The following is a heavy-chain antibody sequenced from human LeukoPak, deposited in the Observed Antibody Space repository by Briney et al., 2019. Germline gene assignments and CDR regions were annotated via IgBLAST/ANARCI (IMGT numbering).Heavy chain of an antibody. CDR2: ISSSSSYI. CDR3: ARDFSSERVWGSCFYY. J-gene: IGHJ4*02. Sequence: GGSLRLSCAASGFTFSRYSMHWVRQAPGKGLEWVSRISSSSSYIYYADLVKGRFTISRDNDKNSLYLQMNSLRAEDTAVYYCARDFSSERVWGSCFYYWGQGTLVTVSS. D-gene: IGHD3-16*01. V-gene: IGHV3-21*01. CDR1: GFTFSRYS.